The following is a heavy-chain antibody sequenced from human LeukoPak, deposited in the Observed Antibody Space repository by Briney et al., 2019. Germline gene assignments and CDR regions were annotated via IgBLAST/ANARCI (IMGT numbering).Heavy chain of an antibody. CDR1: GFTFSSYA. V-gene: IGHV3-23*01. Sequence: GGSLRLSCAASGFTFSSYAMSWVRQAPGKGLEWVSAISGSRGSTYYADSVKGRFTISRDNSKNTLYLQMNSLSAEDTAVYYCAKDTRDIYYYGSGSYPFYFDYWGQGTLVTVSS. D-gene: IGHD3-10*01. CDR2: ISGSRGST. J-gene: IGHJ4*02. CDR3: AKDTRDIYYYGSGSYPFYFDY.